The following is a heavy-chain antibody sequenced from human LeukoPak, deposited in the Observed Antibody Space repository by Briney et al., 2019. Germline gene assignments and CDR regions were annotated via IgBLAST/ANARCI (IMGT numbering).Heavy chain of an antibody. CDR2: IYYSGST. CDR3: ARHRYYDFWSGYYTGPPFDY. J-gene: IGHJ4*02. CDR1: GGSISSSSYF. D-gene: IGHD3-3*01. V-gene: IGHV4-39*01. Sequence: SETLSLTCTVSGGSISSSSYFWGWIRQPPGKGLEWIGSIYYSGSTYYNPSLKRRVTISVDTSKNQFSLKLSSVTAADTAVYYCARHRYYDFWSGYYTGPPFDYWGQGTLVTVSS.